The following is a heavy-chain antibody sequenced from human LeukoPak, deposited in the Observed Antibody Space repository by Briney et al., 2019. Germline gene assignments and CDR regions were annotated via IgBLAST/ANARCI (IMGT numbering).Heavy chain of an antibody. V-gene: IGHV3-23*01. CDR3: AEGGRWDYYDSSH. J-gene: IGHJ3*01. CDR2: ISGSGGST. D-gene: IGHD3-22*01. CDR1: GFTFSSYA. Sequence: PGGSLRLSCAASGFTFSSYAMTWVRQAPGKGLEWVSGISGSGGSTYYADSVKGRFTISRDNSKNTLYLQMNSLRAEDTAVYYCAEGGRWDYYDSSHWGQGTMVTVSS.